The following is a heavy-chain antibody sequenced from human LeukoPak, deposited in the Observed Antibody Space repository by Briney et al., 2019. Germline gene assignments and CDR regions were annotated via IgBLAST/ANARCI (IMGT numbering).Heavy chain of an antibody. D-gene: IGHD4-17*01. CDR1: GYTFTGYH. Sequence: SVKVSCKASGYTFTGYHMHWVRQAPGQGLEWMGRIIPILGIANYAQKFQGRVTITADKSTSTAYMELSSLRSEDTAVYYCARERTGTVTTYYYYYGMDVWGQGTTVTVSS. CDR3: ARERTGTVTTYYYYYGMDV. V-gene: IGHV1-69*04. J-gene: IGHJ6*02. CDR2: IIPILGIA.